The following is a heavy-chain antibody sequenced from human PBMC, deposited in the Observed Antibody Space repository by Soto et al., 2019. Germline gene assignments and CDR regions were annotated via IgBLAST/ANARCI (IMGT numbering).Heavy chain of an antibody. V-gene: IGHV4-61*01. Sequence: QVQLQESGPGLVKPSETLSLTCTVSGASVSSGSYFWSWIRQPPGRGLEWIGYVYHSGSTNYNSSLKSRVTISVETSKNQFSLKLNSVTAADTAVYYCASLVVAATRYYDYWGQGTLVTVSS. CDR1: GASVSSGSYF. J-gene: IGHJ4*02. D-gene: IGHD2-15*01. CDR3: ASLVVAATRYYDY. CDR2: VYHSGST.